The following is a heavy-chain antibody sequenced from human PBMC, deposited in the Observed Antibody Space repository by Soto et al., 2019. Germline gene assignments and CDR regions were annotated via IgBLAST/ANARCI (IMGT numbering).Heavy chain of an antibody. Sequence: SETLSLTCTVSGGSISSSSYYWGWIRQPPGKGLEWIGSIYYSGSTYYNPSLKSRVTISVDTSKNQFSLKLSSVTAADTAVYYCARLFYWYNWNDSVVGYFDYWGQGTLVTVSS. CDR1: GGSISSSSYY. D-gene: IGHD1-1*01. CDR2: IYYSGST. J-gene: IGHJ4*02. V-gene: IGHV4-39*01. CDR3: ARLFYWYNWNDSVVGYFDY.